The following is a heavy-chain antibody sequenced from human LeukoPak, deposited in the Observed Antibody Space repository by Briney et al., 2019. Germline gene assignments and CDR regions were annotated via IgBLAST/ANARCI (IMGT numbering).Heavy chain of an antibody. V-gene: IGHV1-2*02. CDR2: INPNGGGT. CDR3: ARVRQTGAESDS. CDR1: GYTFTGYY. D-gene: IGHD2-8*02. Sequence: GASVKVSCKASGYTFTGYYMYWVRQAPGQGLEWMGWINPNGGGTSYAQKFQDRVTMTRDTSTNTAYMELTRLTSDGTAVYYCARVRQTGAESDSWGQGTLVTVSS. J-gene: IGHJ4*02.